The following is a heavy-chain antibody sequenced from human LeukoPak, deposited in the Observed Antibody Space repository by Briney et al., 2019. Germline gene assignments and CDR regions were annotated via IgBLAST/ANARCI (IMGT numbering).Heavy chain of an antibody. J-gene: IGHJ4*02. CDR1: GYTFTSYA. CDR3: ARDNSGGYDYVWGSYDY. CDR2: INAGNGNT. V-gene: IGHV1-3*01. Sequence: ASVKVSCKASGYTFTSYAMHWVRQAPGQWFEWMGWINAGNGNTKYSQKFQGRVTITRDTSASTAYMELSSLRSEDTAVYYCARDNSGGYDYVWGSYDYWGQGTLVTVSS. D-gene: IGHD3-16*01.